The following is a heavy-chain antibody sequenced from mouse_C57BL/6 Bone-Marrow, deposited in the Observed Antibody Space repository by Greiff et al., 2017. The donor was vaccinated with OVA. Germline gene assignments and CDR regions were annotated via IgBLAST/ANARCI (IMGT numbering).Heavy chain of an antibody. V-gene: IGHV12-3*01. CDR3: AGAIDWYFDV. CDR1: GFPITSGYY. CDR2: ITHSGET. J-gene: IGHJ1*03. Sequence: VKLVESGPGLVKPSQSLFLTCSITGFPITSGYYWIWIRQSPGKPLEWMGYITHSGETFYNPSLQSPISITRETSKNQFFLQLNSVTTEDTAMYYCAGAIDWYFDVWGTGTTVTVSS.